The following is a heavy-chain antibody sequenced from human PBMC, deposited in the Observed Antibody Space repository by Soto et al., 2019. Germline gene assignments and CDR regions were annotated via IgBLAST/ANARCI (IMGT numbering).Heavy chain of an antibody. D-gene: IGHD3-3*01. CDR3: ARFRVPI. Sequence: SLRLSCAASGFTFVSYWMHWVRQAPGEGLVWVSRINIDGSSTSYADSVKGRFTISRDNAKNTLYLQMNSLRAEDTAIYYCARFRVPIWGQGTMVTVSS. V-gene: IGHV3-74*01. CDR2: INIDGSST. CDR1: GFTFVSYW. J-gene: IGHJ3*02.